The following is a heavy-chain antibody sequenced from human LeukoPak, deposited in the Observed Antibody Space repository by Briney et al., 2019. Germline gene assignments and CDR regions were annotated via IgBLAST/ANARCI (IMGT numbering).Heavy chain of an antibody. J-gene: IGHJ4*02. CDR2: ISYDGSNK. CDR1: GFTFSSYA. Sequence: GGSLRLSCAASGFTFSSYAMHWVRQAPGKGLEWVAVISYDGSNKYYADSVKGRFTISGDNSKNTLYLQMNSLRAEDTAVYYCARDSGYSYGYNYWGQGTLVTVSS. D-gene: IGHD5-18*01. V-gene: IGHV3-30*04. CDR3: ARDSGYSYGYNY.